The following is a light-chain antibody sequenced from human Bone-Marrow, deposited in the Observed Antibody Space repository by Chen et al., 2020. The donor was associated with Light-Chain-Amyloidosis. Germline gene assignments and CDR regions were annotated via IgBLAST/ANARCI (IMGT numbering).Light chain of an antibody. Sequence: QSAMTQLASVSGATGQSITISCPGTSTAVGKDNLVSWYQRHPGNAPNLIIVEDTKRRAGVPSRFSGSRSGSTAALTISGLQAEDERDYYCCAYAGSQIFVFGTVSRVTVL. CDR2: EDT. CDR3: CAYAGSQIFV. V-gene: IGLV2-23*01. CDR1: STAVGKDNL. J-gene: IGLJ1*01.